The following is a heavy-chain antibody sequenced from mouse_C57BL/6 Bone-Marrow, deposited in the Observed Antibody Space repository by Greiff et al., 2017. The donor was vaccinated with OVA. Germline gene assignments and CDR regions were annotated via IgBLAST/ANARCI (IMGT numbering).Heavy chain of an antibody. CDR1: GYTFTGYW. CDR3: ARKRSSPWYFDV. V-gene: IGHV1-9*01. Sequence: QVQLQQSGAELMKPGASVKLSCKATGYTFTGYWIEWVKQRPGHGLEWIGEILPGSGSTSYNEKFKGKATFTADTSSNTAYMQLSSLTTEDSAINYCARKRSSPWYFDVWGTGTTVTVSA. J-gene: IGHJ1*03. D-gene: IGHD1-1*01. CDR2: ILPGSGST.